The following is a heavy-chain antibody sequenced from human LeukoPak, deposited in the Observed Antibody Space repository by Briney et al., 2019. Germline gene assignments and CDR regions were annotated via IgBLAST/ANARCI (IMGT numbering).Heavy chain of an antibody. CDR2: VNGDGSRT. Sequence: PGGSLRLSCAASEITFSDYWMHWVRQAPGKGLVWVSRVNGDGSRTNYADSVKGRFTISRDNAKNSLYLQMNSLRAEDTAVYYCARDLYGSGSYYKEFCFDYWGQGTLVTVSS. CDR1: EITFSDYW. CDR3: ARDLYGSGSYYKEFCFDY. D-gene: IGHD3-10*01. V-gene: IGHV3-74*01. J-gene: IGHJ4*02.